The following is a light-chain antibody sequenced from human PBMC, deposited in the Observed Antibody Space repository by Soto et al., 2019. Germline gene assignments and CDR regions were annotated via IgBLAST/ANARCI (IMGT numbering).Light chain of an antibody. CDR1: SSDVGSYNL. J-gene: IGLJ2*01. CDR2: EGS. V-gene: IGLV2-23*01. Sequence: QSALTQPASVSGSPGQSITISCTGTSSDVGSYNLVSWYQQHPGKAPKLMIYEGSKRPSGVSTRFSGSKSGNTASLTISGLQAEDEADYYCCSYAGSSTLYVVFGGGTKLTVL. CDR3: CSYAGSSTLYVV.